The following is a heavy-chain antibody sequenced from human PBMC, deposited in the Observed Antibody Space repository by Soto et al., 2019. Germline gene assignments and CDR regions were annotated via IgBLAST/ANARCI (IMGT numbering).Heavy chain of an antibody. CDR3: ARDSRAGDAFDI. CDR2: IYYSGST. Sequence: QVQLQESGPGLVKPSETLSLTCTVSGGSISSYYWSWIRQPPGKGLEWIGYIYYSGSTNYNPSLKSRVAISVDTSKNQFSLKLSYVTAVDTAVYYCARDSRAGDAFDIWGQGTMVTVSS. J-gene: IGHJ3*02. V-gene: IGHV4-59*01. CDR1: GGSISSYY.